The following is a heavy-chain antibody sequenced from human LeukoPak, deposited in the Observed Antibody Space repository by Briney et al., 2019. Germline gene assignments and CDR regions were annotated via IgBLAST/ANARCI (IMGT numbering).Heavy chain of an antibody. CDR2: ISAYNGNT. J-gene: IGHJ3*02. D-gene: IGHD3-22*01. V-gene: IGHV1-18*01. Sequence: ASVKVSCKASGYTFTSYGISWVRQAPGQGLEWMGWISAYNGNTNYAQKLQGRVTMTTDTSTSTAYMELRSLRSDDTAVYYCARALYYDSSSDAFDIWGQGTMVTVSS. CDR3: ARALYYDSSSDAFDI. CDR1: GYTFTSYG.